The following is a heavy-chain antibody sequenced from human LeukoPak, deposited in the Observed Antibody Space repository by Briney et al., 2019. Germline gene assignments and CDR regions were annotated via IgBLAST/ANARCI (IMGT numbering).Heavy chain of an antibody. CDR1: GFAFSSYA. V-gene: IGHV3-23*01. D-gene: IGHD3-9*01. J-gene: IGHJ4*02. CDR2: ISGLGVKT. CDR3: AKDLDDVLSGFFGFDY. Sequence: PGGSLRLSCAASGFAFSSYAMTWVRQVPGKGLEFVSAISGLGVKTYYADSVKGRLPISRDNSKNTLYLQMNSLRVEDTAVYFCAKDLDDVLSGFFGFDYWGQGTLVTVSS.